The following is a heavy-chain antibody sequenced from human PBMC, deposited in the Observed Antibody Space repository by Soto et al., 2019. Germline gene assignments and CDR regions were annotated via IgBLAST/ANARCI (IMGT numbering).Heavy chain of an antibody. V-gene: IGHV3-33*01. Sequence: QVQLVGSGGGVVQPGRSLRLSCAASGLTFSSYGMHWVRQAPGKGLEWVAVIWYDGSNKYYADSVKGRFTISRDKSKNTLYLQMNSLRAEDTAVYYCARDGFGVDYWGQGTLVTVSS. CDR2: IWYDGSNK. CDR1: GLTFSSYG. D-gene: IGHD3-10*01. J-gene: IGHJ4*02. CDR3: ARDGFGVDY.